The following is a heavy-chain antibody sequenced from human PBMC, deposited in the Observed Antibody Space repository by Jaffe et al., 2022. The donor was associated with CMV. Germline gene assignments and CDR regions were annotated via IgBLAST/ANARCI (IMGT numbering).Heavy chain of an antibody. V-gene: IGHV4-59*08. D-gene: IGHD4-17*01. CDR1: GGSISSYY. CDR2: IYYSGST. Sequence: QVQLQESGPGLVKPSETLSLTCTVSGGSISSYYWSWIRQPPGKGLEWIGYIYYSGSTNYNPSLKSRVTISVDTSKNQFSLKLSSVTAADTAVYYCARCLSTTPDSPSFDYWGQGTLVTVSS. J-gene: IGHJ4*02. CDR3: ARCLSTTPDSPSFDY.